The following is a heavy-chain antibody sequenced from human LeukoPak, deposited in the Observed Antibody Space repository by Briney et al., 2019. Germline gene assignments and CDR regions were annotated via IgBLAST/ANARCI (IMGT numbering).Heavy chain of an antibody. CDR2: IIPIFGTA. J-gene: IGHJ5*02. V-gene: IGHV1-69*01. CDR3: ARGPTGYYDSSGYS. D-gene: IGHD3-22*01. CDR1: GGTFSSYA. Sequence: SVKVSCKTSGGTFSSYAISWVRQAPGQGLEWMGGIIPIFGTANYAQKFQGRVTITADESTSTAYMELSSLRSEDTAVYYCARGPTGYYDSSGYSWGQGTLVTVSS.